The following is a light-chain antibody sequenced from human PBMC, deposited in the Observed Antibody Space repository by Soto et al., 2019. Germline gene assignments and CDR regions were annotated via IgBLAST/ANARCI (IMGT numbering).Light chain of an antibody. CDR2: EDS. J-gene: IGLJ2*01. CDR3: CSYAGSSTL. V-gene: IGLV2-23*01. Sequence: QSALTQPASVSGSPGQSITISCTGTSSDIGSYNLVSWYQHHPGKAPKLMIYEDSKRPSGVSIRFSGSKSGNTASLTISWLQAEDEADYYCCSYAGSSTLFGGGTKLTVL. CDR1: SSDIGSYNL.